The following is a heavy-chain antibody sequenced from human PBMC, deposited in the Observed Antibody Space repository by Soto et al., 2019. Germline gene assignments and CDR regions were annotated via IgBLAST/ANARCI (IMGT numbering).Heavy chain of an antibody. CDR2: IYHSGST. J-gene: IGHJ6*02. V-gene: IGHV4-4*02. CDR1: GGSISSSNW. D-gene: IGHD1-26*01. Sequence: QVQLQESGPGLVKPSGTLSLTCAVSGGSISSSNWWSWVRQPPGKGLEWIGEIYHSGSTNYNPSLKSRVTLSVDESKNPFSLQLSSVTAADTAVYYCAKVSGSYYYGMDVWGQGTTVTVSS. CDR3: AKVSGSYYYGMDV.